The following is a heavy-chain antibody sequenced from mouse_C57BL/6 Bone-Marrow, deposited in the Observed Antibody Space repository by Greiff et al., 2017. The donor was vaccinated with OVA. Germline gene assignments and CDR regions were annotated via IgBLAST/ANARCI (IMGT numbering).Heavy chain of an antibody. V-gene: IGHV2-5*01. CDR3: AKDYYGSSYGYWYFDV. CDR2: IWRGGST. Sequence: VQLQQSGPGLVQPSQSLSITCTVSGFSLTSYGVHWVRQSPGKGLEWLGVIWRGGSTDYNAAFMSRLSITKDNSKSQVFFKMNRLQADDTAIYYCAKDYYGSSYGYWYFDVWGTGTTVTVSS. J-gene: IGHJ1*03. D-gene: IGHD1-1*01. CDR1: GFSLTSYG.